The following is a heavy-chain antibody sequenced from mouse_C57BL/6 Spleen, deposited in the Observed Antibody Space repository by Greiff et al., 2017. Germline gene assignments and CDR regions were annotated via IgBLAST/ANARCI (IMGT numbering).Heavy chain of an antibody. CDR3: LRLLLRDYAMDY. V-gene: IGHV2-3*01. CDR1: GFSLTSYG. D-gene: IGHD2-3*01. Sequence: VQGVESGPGLVAPSQSLSITCPVSGFSLTSYGVSWVRQPPGKGLAWLGVIWGDGSTNYHSALISRLSISKDNSKSQVFLKRNSLQTDDTATYYCLRLLLRDYAMDYWGQGTSVTVSS. CDR2: IWGDGST. J-gene: IGHJ4*01.